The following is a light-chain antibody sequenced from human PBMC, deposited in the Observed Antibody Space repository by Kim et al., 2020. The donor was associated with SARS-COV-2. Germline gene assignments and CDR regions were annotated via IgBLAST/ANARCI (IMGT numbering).Light chain of an antibody. CDR1: QRIASY. CDR2: AAS. J-gene: IGKJ4*01. V-gene: IGKV1-39*01. CDR3: QQNYRIPLT. Sequence: DIQMTQSPSSLSASIGDRVTITCRASQRIASYLNWYQQKPGKAPNLLIYAASSLQSEVPSRFSGSGSGTDFTLTISSLQPEDFATYYCQQNYRIPLTFGGGTKVDI.